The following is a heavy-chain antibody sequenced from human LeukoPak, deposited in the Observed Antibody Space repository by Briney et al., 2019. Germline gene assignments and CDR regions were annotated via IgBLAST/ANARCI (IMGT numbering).Heavy chain of an antibody. D-gene: IGHD6-19*01. V-gene: IGHV3-23*01. Sequence: GGSLRLSCAASGFTLSNSAMSWVRQAPGRGLEWASTVSGSGITTYYADSVKGRFTISRDNSKNTLYLQMNSLRAEDTAVYYCAKGIYSSGWSYFDYWGHGTLVTVSS. CDR1: GFTLSNSA. CDR2: VSGSGITT. J-gene: IGHJ4*01. CDR3: AKGIYSSGWSYFDY.